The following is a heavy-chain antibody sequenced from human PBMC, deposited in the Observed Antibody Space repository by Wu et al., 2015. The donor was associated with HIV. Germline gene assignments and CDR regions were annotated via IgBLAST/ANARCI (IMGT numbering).Heavy chain of an antibody. Sequence: QVQLVQSGAEVMKPGASVKVSCKASGYTFTSYYMHWVRQAPGQGLEWMGIINPSGGSTSYAQKFQGRVTMTRDTSTSTVYMELSSLRSEDTAVYYCARDLGGLSRRYFDYVGPGNAGHRLL. V-gene: IGHV1-46*01. J-gene: IGHJ4*02. CDR1: GYTFTSYY. D-gene: IGHD3-10*01. CDR2: INPSGGST. CDR3: ARDLGGLSRRYFDY.